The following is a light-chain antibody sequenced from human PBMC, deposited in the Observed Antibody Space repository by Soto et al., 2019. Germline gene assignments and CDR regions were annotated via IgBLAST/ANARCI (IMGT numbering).Light chain of an antibody. V-gene: IGKV3-20*01. CDR3: QQYGSSPYT. J-gene: IGKJ2*01. CDR1: QSVSSSF. CDR2: GAS. Sequence: ENVLTQSPGTLYLSPGERATLSCRASQSVSSSFLAWLQQKPGQAPRLIIYGASSRGSGIPDRCSGSGAGTDFTLTISRLDPEDFAVYYCQQYGSSPYTFGQGTKLEIK.